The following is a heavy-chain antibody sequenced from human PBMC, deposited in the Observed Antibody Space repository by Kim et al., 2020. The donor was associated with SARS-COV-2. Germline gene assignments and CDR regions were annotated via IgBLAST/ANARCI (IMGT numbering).Heavy chain of an antibody. CDR2: ISPDNGKT. CDR1: GYTFSTYA. Sequence: ASVKVSCKASGYTFSTYAIHWVRQAPGQRLEWMGWISPDNGKTKYSQKFQGRLTITRDASAITAYMELSSLTSKDTAVYYCARDRTTATSSWYFDLWGRGTLVTVSS. D-gene: IGHD1-1*01. CDR3: ARDRTTATSSWYFDL. V-gene: IGHV1-3*01. J-gene: IGHJ2*01.